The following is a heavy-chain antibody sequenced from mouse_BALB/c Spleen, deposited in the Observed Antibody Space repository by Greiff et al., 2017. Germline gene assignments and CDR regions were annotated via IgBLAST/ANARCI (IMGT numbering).Heavy chain of an antibody. Sequence: EVQLQESGPGLVKPSQSLSLTCTVTGYSITSDYAWNWIRQFPGNKLEWMGYISYSGSTSYNPSLKSRISITRDTSKNQFFLQLNSVTTEDTATYYCARSGGSSYDYAMDYWGQGTSVTVSS. V-gene: IGHV3-2*02. D-gene: IGHD1-1*01. CDR2: ISYSGST. J-gene: IGHJ4*01. CDR1: GYSITSDYA. CDR3: ARSGGSSYDYAMDY.